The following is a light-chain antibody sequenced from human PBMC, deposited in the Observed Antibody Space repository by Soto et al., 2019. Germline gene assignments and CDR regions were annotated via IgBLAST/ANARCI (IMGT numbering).Light chain of an antibody. Sequence: DIQMTQSPSTLSASVGDRVTITCRASQSISYWLAWYQQKPGRAPNLLIYMASSLESGVPSRFSGSGSGTEVTLTISSLRPDDVATYYCQQYNSSQYTFGEGTKLEIK. CDR3: QQYNSSQYT. CDR1: QSISYW. V-gene: IGKV1-5*03. CDR2: MAS. J-gene: IGKJ2*01.